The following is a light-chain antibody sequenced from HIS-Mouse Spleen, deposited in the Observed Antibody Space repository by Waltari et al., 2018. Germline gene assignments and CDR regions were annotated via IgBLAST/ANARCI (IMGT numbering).Light chain of an antibody. Sequence: EIVLTQSPATLSLSPGERATLSCRASQSVSSYLAWYQQKPGQAPRLLIYDASNRVTGIPARFSGSGSGTDFTLTISSLEPEDFAVYYCQQRSNWPTFGQGTKLEIK. V-gene: IGKV3-11*01. CDR1: QSVSSY. CDR3: QQRSNWPT. CDR2: DAS. J-gene: IGKJ2*01.